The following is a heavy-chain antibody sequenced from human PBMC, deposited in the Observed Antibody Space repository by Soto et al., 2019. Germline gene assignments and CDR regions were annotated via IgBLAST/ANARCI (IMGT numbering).Heavy chain of an antibody. Sequence: GESLKISCKGSGYNFAGYWIAWVRPMPGKGLELMGIIYPSDSDTRYRPSFQGQVTISADKSISSAYLQWSSLRASDTAMYYCARGGVSTRTFDYWCQGTPVTVSS. CDR3: ARGGVSTRTFDY. D-gene: IGHD3-3*01. CDR1: GYNFAGYW. CDR2: IYPSDSDT. V-gene: IGHV5-51*01. J-gene: IGHJ4*02.